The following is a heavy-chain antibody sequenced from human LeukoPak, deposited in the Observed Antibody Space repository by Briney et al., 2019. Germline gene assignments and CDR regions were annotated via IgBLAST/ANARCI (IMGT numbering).Heavy chain of an antibody. Sequence: GGSLRLSCAASGFTFSSYAMSWLRQAPGMGLEWGSAISGSGGSTYYADSVKGRFTIARDNSKNTLYLQMNSLRAEDTAVYYCAKLSSWTLYYFGYWGQGTLVTVSS. CDR3: AKLSSWTLYYFGY. J-gene: IGHJ4*02. D-gene: IGHD6-13*01. CDR1: GFTFSSYA. CDR2: ISGSGGST. V-gene: IGHV3-23*01.